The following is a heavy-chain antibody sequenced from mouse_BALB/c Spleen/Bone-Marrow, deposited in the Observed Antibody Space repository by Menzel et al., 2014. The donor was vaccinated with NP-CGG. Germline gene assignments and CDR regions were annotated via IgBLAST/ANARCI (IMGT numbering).Heavy chain of an antibody. CDR2: ISYDGSN. J-gene: IGHJ3*01. Sequence: ESGPGLVKPSQSLSLPCSVTGYSITSGYYWNWIRQFPGNKLEWMGYISYDGSNDSNPSLKSRISITRDTSKNQFFLKLNSVTTEDTATYYCARGFITTVVPFAYWGQGTLVTVSA. CDR1: GYSITSGYY. V-gene: IGHV3-6*02. CDR3: ARGFITTVVPFAY. D-gene: IGHD1-1*01.